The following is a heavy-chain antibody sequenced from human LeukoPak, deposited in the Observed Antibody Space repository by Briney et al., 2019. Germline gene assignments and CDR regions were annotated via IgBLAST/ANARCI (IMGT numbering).Heavy chain of an antibody. V-gene: IGHV3-21*01. D-gene: IGHD3-10*01. Sequence: GGSLRLSCAASGFTFSSYSMNWVRQAPGKGLEWVSSISSSSSYIYYADSVKGRFTISRDNSKNTLYLQMNSLRAEDTAVYYCARSYYYGSGSPKYWGQGTLVIVSS. CDR1: GFTFSSYS. CDR3: ARSYYYGSGSPKY. J-gene: IGHJ4*02. CDR2: ISSSSSYI.